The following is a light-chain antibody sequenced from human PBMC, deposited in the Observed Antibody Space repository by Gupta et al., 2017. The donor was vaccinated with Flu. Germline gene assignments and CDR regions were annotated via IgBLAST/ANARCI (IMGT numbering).Light chain of an antibody. V-gene: IGKV3-20*01. CDR3: QQYGSSLPRT. CDR2: GAS. Sequence: EIVLTQSPGTLSLSPGERATLSCRASQSVSSSYLAWYQQKPGQAPRLLIYGASSRATGIPDRFSGSGFGTDFTLTISRREPEDFAVYYCQQYGSSLPRTFGQGTKVEIK. CDR1: QSVSSSY. J-gene: IGKJ1*01.